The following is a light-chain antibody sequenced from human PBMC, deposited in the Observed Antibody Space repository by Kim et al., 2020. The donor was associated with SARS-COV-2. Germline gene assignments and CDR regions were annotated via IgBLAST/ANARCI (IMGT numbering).Light chain of an antibody. V-gene: IGKV1-16*02. Sequence: SATVGDRCTITCRASQDITNYLAWFQQAPGKAPKRLIYGASILQSGVPSKFSGSGSGTSFTLTITSLQPEDFATYYCQQYYSYPRTFGQGTKLEI. CDR1: QDITNY. CDR3: QQYYSYPRT. J-gene: IGKJ2*01. CDR2: GAS.